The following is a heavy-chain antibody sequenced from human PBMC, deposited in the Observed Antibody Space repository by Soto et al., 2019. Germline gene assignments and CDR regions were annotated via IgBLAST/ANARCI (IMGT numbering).Heavy chain of an antibody. CDR2: IIPIFGTA. J-gene: IGHJ3*02. CDR3: ARGIAARYDAFNI. CDR1: GGTFSSYA. V-gene: IGHV1-69*06. Sequence: SVKVSCKASGGTFSSYAISWVRQAPGQGLEWMGGIIPIFGTANYAQKFQGRVTITADKSTSTAYMELSSLRSEATAVYYCARGIAARYDAFNIWGRETRGTVSS. D-gene: IGHD6-6*01.